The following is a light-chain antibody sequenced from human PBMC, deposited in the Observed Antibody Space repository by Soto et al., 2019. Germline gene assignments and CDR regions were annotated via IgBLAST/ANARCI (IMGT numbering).Light chain of an antibody. V-gene: IGKV1-39*01. CDR3: KQYGSSPTT. J-gene: IGKJ1*01. CDR1: QSISSY. Sequence: DIQMTQSPSSLSASVGDRVTITCRASQSISSYLNWYQQKPGKAHKLLIYAASSLQSGVQSRFSGSGSGTDFTLTIRRLEPEDSAVYHCKQYGSSPTTFGQGTKVDIK. CDR2: AAS.